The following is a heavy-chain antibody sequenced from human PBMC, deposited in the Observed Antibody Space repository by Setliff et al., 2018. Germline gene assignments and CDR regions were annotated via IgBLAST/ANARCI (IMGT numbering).Heavy chain of an antibody. D-gene: IGHD6-19*01. CDR3: AREGLTGYSSGWYFDYYYGMDV. Sequence: GGSLRLSCAASGFTFSSYSMNWVRQAPGKGLEWVSSISSSSSYIYYADSVKGRFTISRDNAKNSLYLQMNGLRAEDTAVYYCAREGLTGYSSGWYFDYYYGMDVWGQGTTVTAP. CDR2: ISSSSSYI. V-gene: IGHV3-21*01. CDR1: GFTFSSYS. J-gene: IGHJ6*02.